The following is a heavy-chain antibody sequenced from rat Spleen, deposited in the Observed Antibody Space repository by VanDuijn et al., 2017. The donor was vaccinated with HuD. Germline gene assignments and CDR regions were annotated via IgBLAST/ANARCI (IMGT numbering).Heavy chain of an antibody. V-gene: IGHV5-17*01. CDR1: GFTFSDYA. Sequence: EVQLVESGGGLVQPGRSLKFSCAASGFTFSDYAMAWVRQAPKKGLEWVATISYDGSSTYYRDSVKGRFTISRDNAKSTLYLQMDSLRSEDTATYYCARPGADYFDYWGQGVMVTVSS. CDR3: ARPGADYFDY. J-gene: IGHJ2*01. CDR2: ISYDGSST.